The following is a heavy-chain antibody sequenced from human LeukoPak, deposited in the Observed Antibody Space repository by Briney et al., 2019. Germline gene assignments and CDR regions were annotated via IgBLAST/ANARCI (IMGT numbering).Heavy chain of an antibody. Sequence: PGRSLRLSCAASGFTFSSYGMHWVRQAPGKGLEWVAVIWYDGSNKYYADSVKGRFTISRDNSKNTLYLQMNSLRAEDTAMYYCAKDWSYGELDAFDIWGQGTMVTVSS. CDR2: IWYDGSNK. CDR3: AKDWSYGELDAFDI. V-gene: IGHV3-33*06. CDR1: GFTFSSYG. J-gene: IGHJ3*02. D-gene: IGHD4-17*01.